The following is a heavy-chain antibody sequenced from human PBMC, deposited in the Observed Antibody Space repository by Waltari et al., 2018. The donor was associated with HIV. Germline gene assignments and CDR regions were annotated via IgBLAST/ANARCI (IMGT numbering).Heavy chain of an antibody. CDR3: ARDSIASSGRIDP. CDR2: INGGNGNT. CDR1: GYTITNYV. D-gene: IGHD6-13*01. Sequence: QVQLVQSGAEVQKPGASVKVSCKASGYTITNYVMHWVRQAPGQSLEWMGWINGGNGNTKYSQKFHGRVTITRDTSASTGYMELNSLTSEDTAVYYCARDSIASSGRIDPWGQGTLVTVSS. J-gene: IGHJ5*02. V-gene: IGHV1-3*01.